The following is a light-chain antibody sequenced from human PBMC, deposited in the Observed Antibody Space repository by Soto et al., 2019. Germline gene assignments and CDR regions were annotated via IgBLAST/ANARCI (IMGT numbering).Light chain of an antibody. J-gene: IGKJ1*01. CDR2: GVS. Sequence: EVGLTQSPGTLSLSPGERATLSCRASQSVSGSDLAWYQQKPGQAPRLLISGVSNRATGTPDRFSGSGSGTDFTLTISSLEPEDFAVFYCHQYGISPPTFGPGTKVDI. V-gene: IGKV3-20*01. CDR1: QSVSGSD. CDR3: HQYGISPPT.